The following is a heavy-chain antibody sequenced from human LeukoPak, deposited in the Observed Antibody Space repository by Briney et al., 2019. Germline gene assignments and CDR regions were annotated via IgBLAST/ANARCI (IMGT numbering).Heavy chain of an antibody. Sequence: GGSLKLSCAASGNYWMHWVRQAPGKGLVWVSHINSDGSWTSYADSVKGQFTISKDNAKNTVYLQMNSLRAEDTAVYYCVSFYETYWGRGTLVTVSS. CDR1: GNYW. CDR2: INSDGSWT. CDR3: VSFYETY. J-gene: IGHJ4*02. V-gene: IGHV3-74*01. D-gene: IGHD2/OR15-2a*01.